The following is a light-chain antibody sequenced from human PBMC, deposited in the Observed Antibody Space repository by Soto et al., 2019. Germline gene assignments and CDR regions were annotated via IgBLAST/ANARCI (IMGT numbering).Light chain of an antibody. V-gene: IGLV6-57*02. CDR2: EHN. CDR1: SGSISSNY. J-gene: IGLJ3*02. Sequence: NCMLTQPHSVSESKGKTVAISCTGSSGSISSNYVQWYQQLPGSAPTTVIYEHNQRPSGVPDRFSGSIDISSNSASLTIAGLKTEDAAYYYCQSYDSTNWVFGGGTKVTVL. CDR3: QSYDSTNWV.